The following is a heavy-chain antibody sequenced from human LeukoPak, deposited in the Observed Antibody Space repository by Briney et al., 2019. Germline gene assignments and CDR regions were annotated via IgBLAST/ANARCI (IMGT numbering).Heavy chain of an antibody. CDR1: GYTFTSYA. CDR2: INAGNGNT. CDR3: ARGGASNRIAAAGRGGSNFDY. V-gene: IGHV1-3*01. J-gene: IGHJ4*02. Sequence: GASVKVSCKASGYTFTSYAMHWVRQAPGQRLEWMGWINAGNGNTKYSQKFQGRVTITRDTSASTAYMELSSLRSEDTAVYYCARGGASNRIAAAGRGGSNFDYWGQGTLVTVSS. D-gene: IGHD6-13*01.